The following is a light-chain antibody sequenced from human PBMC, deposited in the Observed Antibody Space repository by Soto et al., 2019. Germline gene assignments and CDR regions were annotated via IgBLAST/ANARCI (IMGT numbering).Light chain of an antibody. CDR1: QSVGSQY. V-gene: IGKV3-20*01. CDR2: GAS. Sequence: IVLTQSPGTLSLSPGERATLSCRASQSVGSQYLAWYQQKPGQAPRLLIYGASIRATGIPDRFSGSGSGTDFTLTISRLEPEDFAVYYCQQYGSFFGPGTTVDI. J-gene: IGKJ3*01. CDR3: QQYGSF.